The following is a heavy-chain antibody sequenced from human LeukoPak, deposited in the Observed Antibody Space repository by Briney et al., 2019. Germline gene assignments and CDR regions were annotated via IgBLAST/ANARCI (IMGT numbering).Heavy chain of an antibody. D-gene: IGHD2-8*01. CDR2: IWYDGSNK. V-gene: IGHV3-33*01. CDR1: GFTFSSYG. CDR3: ARDCCTNGVRYWLDY. Sequence: PGGSLRLSCAASGFTFSSYGMHWVRQAPGKGLEWVAVIWYDGSNKYYADSVKGRFTISRDNSKNTLYLQMNSLRAEDTAVYYCARDCCTNGVRYWLDYWRQGTLVTVSS. J-gene: IGHJ4*02.